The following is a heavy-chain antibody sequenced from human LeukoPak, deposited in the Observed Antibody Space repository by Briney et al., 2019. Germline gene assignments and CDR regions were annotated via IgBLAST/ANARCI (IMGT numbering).Heavy chain of an antibody. CDR3: AREDLGFFLDY. CDR1: GFTFSSYA. V-gene: IGHV3-30-3*01. Sequence: GGSLRLSCAASGFTFSSYAMHWVRQAPGKGLERVAVISYDGSNKYYADSVKGRFTISRDNSKNTLYLQMNSLRAEDTAVYYCAREDLGFFLDYWGQGTLVTVSS. D-gene: IGHD2-15*01. CDR2: ISYDGSNK. J-gene: IGHJ4*02.